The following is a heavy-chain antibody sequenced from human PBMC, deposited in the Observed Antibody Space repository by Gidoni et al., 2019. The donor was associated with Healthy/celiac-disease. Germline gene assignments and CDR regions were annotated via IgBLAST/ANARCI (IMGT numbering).Heavy chain of an antibody. CDR3: ARDSPYRVANVFVSYYYGMDV. CDR1: GFTFSDYY. CDR2: ISSSGSTI. J-gene: IGHJ6*02. V-gene: IGHV3-11*01. Sequence: QVQLVESGGGLVKPGGSLRLSCAASGFTFSDYYMSWIRQAPGKGLEWVSYISSSGSTIYYADSVKGRFTISRDNAKNSLYLQMNSLRAEDTAVYYCARDSPYRVANVFVSYYYGMDVWGQGTTVTVSS. D-gene: IGHD5-12*01.